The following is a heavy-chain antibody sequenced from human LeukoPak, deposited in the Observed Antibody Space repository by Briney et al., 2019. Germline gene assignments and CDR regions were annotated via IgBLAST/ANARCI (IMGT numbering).Heavy chain of an antibody. Sequence: GGSLRLSCAASGFTFSTYWMYWFRQAPGRGLVWVSRINGDGTSTSYADSVKGRFTISRDNAENTLYLQMNSLRAEDTAVYYCARSGGYNRLDYWGLGTLVTVSS. CDR1: GFTFSTYW. D-gene: IGHD5-18*01. V-gene: IGHV3-74*01. J-gene: IGHJ4*02. CDR3: ARSGGYNRLDY. CDR2: INGDGTST.